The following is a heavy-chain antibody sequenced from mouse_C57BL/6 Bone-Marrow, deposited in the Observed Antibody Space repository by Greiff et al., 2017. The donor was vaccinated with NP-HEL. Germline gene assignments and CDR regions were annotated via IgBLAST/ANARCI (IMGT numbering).Heavy chain of an antibody. V-gene: IGHV5-9-1*02. Sequence: EVKLVESGEGLVKPGGSLKLSCAASGFTFSSYAMSWVRQTPEKRLEWVAYISSGGDYIYYADTVKGRFTISRDNARNTLYLQMSSLKSEDTAMYYCTRDGGAWFADWGQGTLVTVSA. J-gene: IGHJ3*01. D-gene: IGHD2-3*01. CDR1: GFTFSSYA. CDR2: ISSGGDYI. CDR3: TRDGGAWFAD.